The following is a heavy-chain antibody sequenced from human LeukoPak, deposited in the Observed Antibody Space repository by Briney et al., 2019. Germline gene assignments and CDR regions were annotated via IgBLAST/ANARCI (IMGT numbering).Heavy chain of an antibody. D-gene: IGHD4-17*01. CDR1: GDSVSSNSAA. J-gene: IGHJ5*02. CDR3: ARNYGDYRRRDNWFDP. V-gene: IGHV6-1*01. CDR2: TYYRSKWYN. Sequence: SQTLSLTCAISGDSVSSNSAAWNWIRQSPSRGLEWLGRTYYRSKWYNDYAVSVKSRITINPDTSKNQFSLQLNSVTPEDTAVYYCARNYGDYRRRDNWFDPWGQGTLVTVSS.